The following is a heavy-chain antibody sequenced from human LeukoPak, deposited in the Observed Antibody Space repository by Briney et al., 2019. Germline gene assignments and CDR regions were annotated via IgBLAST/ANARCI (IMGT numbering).Heavy chain of an antibody. CDR3: ARQALWFFDH. D-gene: IGHD2-21*01. V-gene: IGHV4-59*08. CDR1: GGSISSYY. Sequence: SETLSLTCTVSGGSISSYYWSWIRQPPGKGLEWIGYMYYSGSTNYNPSLKSRVTISVDTSKNQFSLRLSSVTAADTAVYYCARQALWFFDHWGQGTLVTVSS. J-gene: IGHJ4*02. CDR2: MYYSGST.